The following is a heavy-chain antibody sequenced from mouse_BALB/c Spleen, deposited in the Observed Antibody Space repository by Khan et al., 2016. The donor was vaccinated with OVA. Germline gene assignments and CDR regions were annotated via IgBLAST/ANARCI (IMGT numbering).Heavy chain of an antibody. V-gene: IGHV2-6-5*01. CDR2: IWVSGSK. Sequence: QVQLQQSGPGLVAPSQSLSITCTVSGFSLTDYAVSWIRQPPGKGLEWLGVIWVSGSKYYNSFLKPRLSISKDNFKSQVFLMMNSLQADDTAMYYCARDPPYYSMDYWGQGTSVTVSS. CDR1: GFSLTDYA. CDR3: ARDPPYYSMDY. J-gene: IGHJ4*01.